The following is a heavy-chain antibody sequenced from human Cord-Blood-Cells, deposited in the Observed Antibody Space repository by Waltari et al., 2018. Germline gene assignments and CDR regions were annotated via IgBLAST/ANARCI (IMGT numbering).Heavy chain of an antibody. Sequence: EVQLVESGGGLVKPGGSLSPSCAASVFPFRSYSMNWVRQTPGKGLEWVSSISSSSSYIYYADSVKGRFTTSRVNAKNSLYLQMNSLRAEDTAVYYCATLGRGIWGQGTMVTVSS. D-gene: IGHD7-27*01. J-gene: IGHJ3*02. CDR3: ATLGRGI. CDR2: ISSSSSYI. V-gene: IGHV3-21*01. CDR1: VFPFRSYS.